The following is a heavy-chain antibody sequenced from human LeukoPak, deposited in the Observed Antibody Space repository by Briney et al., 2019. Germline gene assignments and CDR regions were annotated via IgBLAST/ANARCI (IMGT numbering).Heavy chain of an antibody. CDR2: IYTCGSP. Sequence: SETLSLTCTVSGGSISSYYWSWIRKPAGKGLEWIGRIYTCGSPNYNPSLKSRVTMSVDTSKNQFSLKLSSVTAADTAVYYCARSQYDFVSCDFDPNWIDPWGQGTLVTVSS. D-gene: IGHD3-3*01. J-gene: IGHJ5*02. V-gene: IGHV4-4*07. CDR3: ARSQYDFVSCDFDPNWIDP. CDR1: GGSISSYY.